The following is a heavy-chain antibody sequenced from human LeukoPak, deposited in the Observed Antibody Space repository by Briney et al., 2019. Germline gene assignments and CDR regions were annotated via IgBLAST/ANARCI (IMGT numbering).Heavy chain of an antibody. CDR2: TYFRSKWYN. J-gene: IGHJ4*02. Sequence: SQTLSLTCAISGDSVSSNRATWTWIRQSPPRGLEWLGRTYFRSKWYNDYEVSVKSRITINPDTSKNQFSLQLNSVTPEDTAVYYCARGRGDIDFDYWGQGTLVTVSS. V-gene: IGHV6-1*01. CDR3: ARGRGDIDFDY. CDR1: GDSVSSNRAT.